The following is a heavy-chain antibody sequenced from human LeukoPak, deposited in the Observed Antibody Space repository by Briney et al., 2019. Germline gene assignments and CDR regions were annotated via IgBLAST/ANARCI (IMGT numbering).Heavy chain of an antibody. CDR3: AKGGGGRLIYYYYMDV. V-gene: IGHV3-9*03. D-gene: IGHD3-16*01. CDR2: ISWDSDSI. Sequence: SGGSLRLPCAASGFIFDDYAMHWVRQAPGKGLEWVSGISWDSDSIDYADSVKGRFTISRDNAKNSLYLQMNSLRAEDMALYYCAKGGGGRLIYYYYMDVWGKGTTVTVSS. J-gene: IGHJ6*03. CDR1: GFIFDDYA.